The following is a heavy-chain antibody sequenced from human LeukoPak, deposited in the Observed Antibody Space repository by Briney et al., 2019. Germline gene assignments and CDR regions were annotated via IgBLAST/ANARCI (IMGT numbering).Heavy chain of an antibody. Sequence: GGSLRLSCTASGFTFSSYGMSWVRQPPGKGLEWVSGIIGSGNGAYYADSVKGRFTISRDNSKNTLHLQMNSLRVEDTAVYYCAKETKYTSGWLTIDYWGQGTLVTVSS. D-gene: IGHD6-19*01. CDR1: GFTFSSYG. CDR3: AKETKYTSGWLTIDY. V-gene: IGHV3-23*01. J-gene: IGHJ4*02. CDR2: IIGSGNGA.